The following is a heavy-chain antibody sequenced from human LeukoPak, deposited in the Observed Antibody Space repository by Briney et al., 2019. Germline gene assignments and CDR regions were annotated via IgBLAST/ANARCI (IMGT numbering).Heavy chain of an antibody. CDR3: ARAQQAIQLWFGYYYYMDV. J-gene: IGHJ6*03. D-gene: IGHD5-18*01. Sequence: PSETLSLTCTVSGGSISSSSYYWGWIRQPPGKGLEWIGSIYYSGSTYYNPSLKSRVTISVDTSKNQFSLKLSSVTAADTAVYYCARAQQAIQLWFGYYYYMDVWGKGTTVTVSS. V-gene: IGHV4-39*07. CDR2: IYYSGST. CDR1: GGSISSSSYY.